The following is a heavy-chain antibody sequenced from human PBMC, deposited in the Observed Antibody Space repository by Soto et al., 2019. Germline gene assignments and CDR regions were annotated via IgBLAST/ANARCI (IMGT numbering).Heavy chain of an antibody. CDR3: ARGRRLIEAARAQSFQH. V-gene: IGHV4-34*01. D-gene: IGHD6-13*01. CDR2: INHSGST. Sequence: QVQLQQWGAGLLKPSETLSLTCAVYGGSFSGYYWSWIRQPPGKGLEWIGEINHSGSTNYNPSLKSRVTISVDTSKNQFSLKLSSVTAADTAVYYCARGRRLIEAARAQSFQHWGHGTLVTVSS. CDR1: GGSFSGYY. J-gene: IGHJ1*01.